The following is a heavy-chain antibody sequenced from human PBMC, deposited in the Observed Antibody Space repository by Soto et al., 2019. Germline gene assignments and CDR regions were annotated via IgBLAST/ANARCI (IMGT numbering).Heavy chain of an antibody. CDR3: ARTDDYYGSGSYRN. Sequence: QVTLKESGPVLVKPTETLTLTCTVSGFSLSNARMGVSWIRQPPGKALEWLAHIFSNDGKSYSTSLKSRLTISKDTSKSQVVLTMTNMDPVDTATYYCARTDDYYGSGSYRNWGQGTLVTVSS. V-gene: IGHV2-26*01. D-gene: IGHD3-10*01. J-gene: IGHJ4*02. CDR1: GFSLSNARMG. CDR2: IFSNDGK.